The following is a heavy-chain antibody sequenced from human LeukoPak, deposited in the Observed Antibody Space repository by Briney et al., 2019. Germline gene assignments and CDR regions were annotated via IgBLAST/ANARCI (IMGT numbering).Heavy chain of an antibody. Sequence: SETLSLTCTVSGGSISSSSYYWGWIRQPPGKGLEWIGSIYYSGSTYYNPSLKSRVTISVDTSKNQFSLKLSSVTAADTAVYYCAGIVGPGVVGFDYWGQGTLVTVSS. CDR2: IYYSGST. CDR3: AGIVGPGVVGFDY. J-gene: IGHJ4*02. D-gene: IGHD1-26*01. V-gene: IGHV4-39*01. CDR1: GGSISSSSYY.